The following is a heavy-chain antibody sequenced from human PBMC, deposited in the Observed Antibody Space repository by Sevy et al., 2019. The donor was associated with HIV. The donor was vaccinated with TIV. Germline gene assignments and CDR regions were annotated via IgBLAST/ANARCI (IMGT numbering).Heavy chain of an antibody. D-gene: IGHD2-15*01. J-gene: IGHJ3*02. CDR3: ARGIVVVVAAMSTDAFDI. CDR1: GFTVSSNY. Sequence: GGSLRLSCAASGFTVSSNYMSWVRQAPGKGLEWVSVIYSGGSTYYADSVKGRFTISRDNSKNTLYLQMNSLRAEDTAVYYWARGIVVVVAAMSTDAFDIWGQGTMVTVSS. CDR2: IYSGGST. V-gene: IGHV3-53*01.